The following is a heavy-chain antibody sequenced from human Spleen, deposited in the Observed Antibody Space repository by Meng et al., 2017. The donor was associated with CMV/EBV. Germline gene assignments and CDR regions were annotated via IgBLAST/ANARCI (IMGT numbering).Heavy chain of an antibody. J-gene: IGHJ4*02. CDR1: GGSISSGDYY. D-gene: IGHD3-22*01. CDR2: IYYSGST. Sequence: SETLSLTCTVSGGSISSGDYYWSWIRQPPGKGLEWIGYIYYSGSTYYNPSLKSLVTISVDTSKNQFSLKLISVTAADTAVYYCARRVTDYDSSGYLYYFDYWGQGTLVTVSS. CDR3: ARRVTDYDSSGYLYYFDY. V-gene: IGHV4-30-4*08.